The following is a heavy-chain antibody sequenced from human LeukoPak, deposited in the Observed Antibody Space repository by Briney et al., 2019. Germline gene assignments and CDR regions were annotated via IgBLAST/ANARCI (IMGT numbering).Heavy chain of an antibody. CDR3: ARVSVSGYGYYYFDY. J-gene: IGHJ4*02. Sequence: SETVSLTCTVSGGSIRSSYWSWIRQPPGKGLEWIGYMYYSGSTKYNPSLKSRVTMSVDTSQNQFSLKLSSVTAADTAVYHCARVSVSGYGYYYFDYWGQGTLVTV. V-gene: IGHV4-59*01. CDR2: MYYSGST. CDR1: GGSIRSSY. D-gene: IGHD5-12*01.